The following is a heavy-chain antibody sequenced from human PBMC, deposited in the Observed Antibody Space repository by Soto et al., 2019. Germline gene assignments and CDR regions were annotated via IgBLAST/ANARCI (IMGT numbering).Heavy chain of an antibody. Sequence: QVHLVQSGAEVKKPGASVKVSCKASGYTFPSYGISWIRHAPGQGLVWLGWISAHNGHTKYTQNFQGRVTMTTDISTSTAHMELRGRRSDDTGVYYCARDGGGWPVHGGQGKLVTVSS. CDR1: GYTFPSYG. J-gene: IGHJ4*02. V-gene: IGHV1-18*01. CDR2: ISAHNGHT. CDR3: ARDGGGWPVH. D-gene: IGHD6-19*01.